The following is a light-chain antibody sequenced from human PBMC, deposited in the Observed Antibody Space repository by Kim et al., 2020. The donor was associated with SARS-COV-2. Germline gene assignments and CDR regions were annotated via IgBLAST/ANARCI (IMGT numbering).Light chain of an antibody. CDR2: EDN. V-gene: IGLV6-57*03. CDR3: QSYDSNTRV. J-gene: IGLJ3*02. CDR1: SGSIASNY. Sequence: GKTVTLTCTRRSGSIASNYVQWYQQRPGSAPTSVIYEDNQRASGVPDRFSGSIDSSSNSASLTISGLKTEDEADYYCQSYDSNTRVFGGGTQLTVL.